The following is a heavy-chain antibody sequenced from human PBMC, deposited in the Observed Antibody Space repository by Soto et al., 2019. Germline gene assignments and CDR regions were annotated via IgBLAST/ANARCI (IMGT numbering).Heavy chain of an antibody. D-gene: IGHD1-1*01. V-gene: IGHV4-39*01. Sequence: QLQLQESGPGLLKPSETLSLTCTVSGGSISISTYYWGWIRQPPGKGLEWIGNIYYSGTTYYYPSLKSRVTISVDTSNNHFSLKLTSVTAADTAVYYCARLYNDNWYFDYWGQGTLVTVSS. CDR3: ARLYNDNWYFDY. CDR2: IYYSGTT. J-gene: IGHJ4*02. CDR1: GGSISISTYY.